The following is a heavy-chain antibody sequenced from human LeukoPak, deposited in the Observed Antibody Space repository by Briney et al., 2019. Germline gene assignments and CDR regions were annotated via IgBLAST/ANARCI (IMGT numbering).Heavy chain of an antibody. D-gene: IGHD1-26*01. CDR3: ARASRGSYIDY. CDR2: ISGSGST. V-gene: IGHV3-23*01. Sequence: PGGSLRLSCAASGFTFSSYAMSWVRQAPGKGLEWVSGISGSGSTYYADSVKGRFTISRENAKNSLYLQMNSLRAGDTAVYYCARASRGSYIDYWGQGTLVTVPS. J-gene: IGHJ4*02. CDR1: GFTFSSYA.